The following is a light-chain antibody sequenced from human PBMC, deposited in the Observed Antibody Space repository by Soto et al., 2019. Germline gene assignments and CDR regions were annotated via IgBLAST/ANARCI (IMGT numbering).Light chain of an antibody. V-gene: IGLV1-40*01. CDR1: SSNIGAGYD. Sequence: QSVLTQPPSVSGAPGQMVTISCTGSSSNIGAGYDVHWYQQLPRTAPKLLIYGNSNRPSGVPDRFSASKSGTSASLDITGLQPEDEADYYCQFYDGVRLFGGGTKVTAL. CDR2: GNS. J-gene: IGLJ3*02. CDR3: QFYDGVRL.